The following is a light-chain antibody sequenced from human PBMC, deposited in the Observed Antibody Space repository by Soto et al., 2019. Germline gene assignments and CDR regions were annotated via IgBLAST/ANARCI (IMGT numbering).Light chain of an antibody. CDR1: QSVSSY. V-gene: IGKV3-11*01. CDR2: DAS. Sequence: EIVLTQSPATLSLSPGERATLSCRASQSVSSYLAWYQQKPGQAPRLLIYDASNRATGIPARFSGSGSGTDFTLTISSLEPEDFAVYYCLQRSNSPFTFGPGTKVDIK. CDR3: LQRSNSPFT. J-gene: IGKJ3*01.